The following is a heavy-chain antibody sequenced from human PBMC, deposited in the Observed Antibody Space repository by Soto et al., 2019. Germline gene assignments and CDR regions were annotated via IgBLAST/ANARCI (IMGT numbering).Heavy chain of an antibody. J-gene: IGHJ4*02. CDR3: AGAVSDFDVRRYRTSYFDQ. CDR1: GASVSTGVYY. CDR2: IDNTGSA. D-gene: IGHD3-10*02. Sequence: SETLSLTCTVSGASVSTGVYYWTWILQHPGKGPEWIGYIDNTGSAYYNPSLTGRVDISVDTSKNQFSLNLQSLTAADTAFYYCAGAVSDFDVRRYRTSYFDQWGQGILVTVSS. V-gene: IGHV4-31*02.